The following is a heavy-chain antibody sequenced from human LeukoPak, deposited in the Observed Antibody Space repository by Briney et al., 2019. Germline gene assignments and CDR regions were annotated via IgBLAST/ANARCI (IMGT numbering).Heavy chain of an antibody. V-gene: IGHV3-21*01. D-gene: IGHD5-18*01. CDR3: ARNKKGDRYTYGHDY. CDR1: GFTFSGYD. Sequence: PGGSLRLSCAASGFTFSGYDMNWVRQAPGKGLEWVSSISSSSSYIYYADSVKGRFTISRDNAKNSLYLQMNSLRAEDTAVYYCARNKKGDRYTYGHDYWGQGTLVTVSS. J-gene: IGHJ4*02. CDR2: ISSSSSYI.